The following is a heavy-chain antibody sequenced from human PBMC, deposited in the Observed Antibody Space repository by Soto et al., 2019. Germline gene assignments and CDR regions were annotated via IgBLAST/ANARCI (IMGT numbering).Heavy chain of an antibody. J-gene: IGHJ6*02. D-gene: IGHD2-8*01. CDR3: ARDGRDIVLMVYAIAYYGMDV. Sequence: GGSLRLSCAASGFTFSSYSMNWVRQAPGKGLEWVSSISSSSSYIYYADSVKGRFTISRDNAKNSLYLQMNSLRAEDTAVYYCARDGRDIVLMVYAIAYYGMDVGGQGTTVTVSS. V-gene: IGHV3-21*01. CDR2: ISSSSSYI. CDR1: GFTFSSYS.